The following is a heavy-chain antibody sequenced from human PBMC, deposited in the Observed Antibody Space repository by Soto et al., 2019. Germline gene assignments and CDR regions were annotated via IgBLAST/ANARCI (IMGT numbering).Heavy chain of an antibody. CDR1: GYTFTSYA. CDR2: MNPVNGDT. Sequence: QVQLVQSGAEVKKPGASVKVSCKASGYTFTSYAMHWVRQAPGQRLEWMGWMNPVNGDTKYSQKFQGRLTIIRDTSASTAYMELSSLRSEDTAVYYCARGNSGGFDIWGQGTMVTVSS. D-gene: IGHD2-15*01. V-gene: IGHV1-3*01. CDR3: ARGNSGGFDI. J-gene: IGHJ3*02.